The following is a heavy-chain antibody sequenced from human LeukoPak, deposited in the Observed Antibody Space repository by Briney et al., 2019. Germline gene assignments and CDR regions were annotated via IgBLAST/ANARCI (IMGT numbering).Heavy chain of an antibody. Sequence: SETLSLTCTVSGGSISSYYWSWIRQPPGKGLEWIGYIYTSGSTNYNPSLKSRVTISVDTSKNQFSLKLSSVTAADTAVYYCARHSDLPASFDYWGQGTLVTVSS. J-gene: IGHJ4*02. D-gene: IGHD2-2*01. V-gene: IGHV4-4*09. CDR2: IYTSGST. CDR1: GGSISSYY. CDR3: ARHSDLPASFDY.